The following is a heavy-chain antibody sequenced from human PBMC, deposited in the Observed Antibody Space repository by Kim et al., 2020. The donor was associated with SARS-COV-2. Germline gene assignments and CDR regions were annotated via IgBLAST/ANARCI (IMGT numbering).Heavy chain of an antibody. J-gene: IGHJ6*02. CDR2: IHNDGKT. V-gene: IGHV3-53*01. CDR1: GFTVSSND. CDR3: TRQGAGMDV. Sequence: GGSLRLSCVASGFTVSSNDMSWVRQAPGKGLEWVSSIHNDGKTQYADSVKGRLIILRDNSENTFYVQMNSLRAEDTAVFYCTRQGAGMDVRGQGTTVTVFS.